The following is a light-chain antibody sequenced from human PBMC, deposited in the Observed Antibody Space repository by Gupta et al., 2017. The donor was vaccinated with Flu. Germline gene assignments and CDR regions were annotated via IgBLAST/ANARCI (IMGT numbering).Light chain of an antibody. CDR1: QSVLERSDTRNF. V-gene: IGKV4-1*01. CDR2: GTS. Sequence: GERATGKCKSSQSVLERSDTRNFLAWYQQKPGQPPRVLIYGTSKRDSGLSDRFSGGGSGTEFTLTINRLEAEESALYYCHQYKDSPFTFGQGTRLEIK. J-gene: IGKJ2*01. CDR3: HQYKDSPFT.